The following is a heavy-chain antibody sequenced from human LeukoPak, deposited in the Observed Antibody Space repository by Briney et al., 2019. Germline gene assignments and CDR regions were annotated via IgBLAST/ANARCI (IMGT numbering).Heavy chain of an antibody. CDR1: GGSISGYY. D-gene: IGHD2-15*01. Sequence: SETLSLTRTVSGGSISGYYWSWIRQPPGKGLEWIGYIYYSGSTNYNPSLKSRVTISVDTSKNQFSLKLSSVTPADTAVYYCAREVDDYCNGPYCYARLLDFWGQGTLVAVSS. J-gene: IGHJ4*02. CDR3: AREVDDYCNGPYCYARLLDF. V-gene: IGHV4-59*01. CDR2: IYYSGST.